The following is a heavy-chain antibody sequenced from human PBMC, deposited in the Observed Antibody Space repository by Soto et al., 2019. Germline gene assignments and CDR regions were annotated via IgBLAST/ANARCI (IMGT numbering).Heavy chain of an antibody. V-gene: IGHV4-59*01. CDR3: ARGRDDSVDRHLGHLFDS. CDR2: IHYSGNT. J-gene: IGHJ4*02. CDR1: GDAITNNF. Sequence: ASETLSLTCIVSGDAITNNFWTWFRQSPGKGLEWIGLIHYSGNTNYAPSLKSRVTLSTDTSKNHFSLKLTSVTAADTAVYYCARGRDDSVDRHLGHLFDSWGQGTLVTVSS. D-gene: IGHD3-16*01.